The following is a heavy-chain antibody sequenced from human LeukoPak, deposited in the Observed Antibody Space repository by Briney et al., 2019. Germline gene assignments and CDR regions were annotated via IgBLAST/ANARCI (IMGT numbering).Heavy chain of an antibody. D-gene: IGHD3-9*01. J-gene: IGHJ3*02. Sequence: PSETLSLTCTVSGYSISSGYYWGWIRQRPGKGLEWIGSIYHSGSTYYNPSLKSRVTISVDTSKNQFSLKLSSVTAADTAVYYCASDIPDYDILTGYSPGAFDIWGQGTMVTVSS. CDR3: ASDIPDYDILTGYSPGAFDI. V-gene: IGHV4-38-2*02. CDR1: GYSISSGYY. CDR2: IYHSGST.